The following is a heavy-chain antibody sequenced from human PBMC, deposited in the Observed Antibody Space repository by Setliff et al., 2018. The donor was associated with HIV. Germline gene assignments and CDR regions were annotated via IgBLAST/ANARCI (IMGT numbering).Heavy chain of an antibody. Sequence: LRLSCAASGFTFNSYGMHWVRQAPGKGLEWVALIWYDASKKEYAESVKGRFNILRDDSKKTVDLQMNSLRADDTAVYYCVKDVVKFWSGSGALDFWGPGTLVTVS. D-gene: IGHD3-3*01. CDR3: VKDVVKFWSGSGALDF. V-gene: IGHV3-33*06. CDR1: GFTFNSYG. CDR2: IWYDASKK. J-gene: IGHJ4*02.